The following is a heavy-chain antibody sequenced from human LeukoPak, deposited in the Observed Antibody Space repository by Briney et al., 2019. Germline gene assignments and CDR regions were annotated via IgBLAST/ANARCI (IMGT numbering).Heavy chain of an antibody. CDR1: RFTFSSYS. J-gene: IGHJ4*02. Sequence: GGSLRLPCAASRFTFSSYSMNWVRQAPGKGLEWVSYISSSSSTIYYADSVKGRFTISRDNAKNSLYLQMNSLRAEDTAVYYCARGGGIAAIYYFDYWGQGTLVTVSS. CDR3: ARGGGIAAIYYFDY. V-gene: IGHV3-48*01. D-gene: IGHD6-25*01. CDR2: ISSSSSTI.